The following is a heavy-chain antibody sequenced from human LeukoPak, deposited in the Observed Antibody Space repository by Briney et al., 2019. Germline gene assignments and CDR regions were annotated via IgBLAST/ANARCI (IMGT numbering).Heavy chain of an antibody. CDR1: GFTFSSYS. CDR2: ISSSSSYI. J-gene: IGHJ4*02. Sequence: GGSLRLSCAASGFTFSSYSMNWVRQAPGKGLEWVSSISSSSSYIYYADSVKGRFTISRDNAKNSLYLQTNSLRAEDTAVYYCARDALLSYCGGDCYSVYWGQGTLVTVSS. CDR3: ARDALLSYCGGDCYSVY. D-gene: IGHD2-21*02. V-gene: IGHV3-21*01.